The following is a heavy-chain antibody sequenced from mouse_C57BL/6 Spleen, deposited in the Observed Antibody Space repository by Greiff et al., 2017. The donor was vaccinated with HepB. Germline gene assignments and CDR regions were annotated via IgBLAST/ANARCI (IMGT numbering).Heavy chain of an antibody. V-gene: IGHV1-15*01. CDR2: IDPETGGT. D-gene: IGHD1-1*01. CDR1: GYTFTDYE. J-gene: IGHJ3*01. Sequence: VQLQQSGAELVRPGASVTLSCKASGYTFTDYEMHWVKRTPVHGLEWIGAIDPETGGTAYNQKFKGKAILTADKSSSTAYMELRSLTSEDSAVYYCTRSSYYGSMAWFAYWGQGTLVTVSA. CDR3: TRSSYYGSMAWFAY.